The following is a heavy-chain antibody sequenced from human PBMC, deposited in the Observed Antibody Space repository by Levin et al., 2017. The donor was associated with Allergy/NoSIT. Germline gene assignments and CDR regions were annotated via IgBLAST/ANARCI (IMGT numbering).Heavy chain of an antibody. CDR2: IYYSGST. Sequence: SETLSLTCTVSGGSISSSSYYWGWIRQPPGKGLEWIGSIYYSGSTYYNPSLKSRVTISVDTSKNQFSLKLSSVTAADTAVYYCASPTKTTGGNWAYWGQGTLVTVSS. D-gene: IGHD7-27*01. CDR3: ASPTKTTGGNWAY. V-gene: IGHV4-39*07. J-gene: IGHJ4*02. CDR1: GGSISSSSYY.